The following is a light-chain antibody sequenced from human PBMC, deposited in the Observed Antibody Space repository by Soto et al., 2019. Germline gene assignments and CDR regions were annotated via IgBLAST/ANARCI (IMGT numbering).Light chain of an antibody. CDR3: QQYGGSPLT. CDR1: QSVSSN. Sequence: ENVLTQSPGALSLSPGEKATLSCRASQSVSSNLAWYQQKPGQAPRLLIYGASSRATGIPDRFSGSGSGTDFTLTISRLEPEDFAVYYCQQYGGSPLTLGGGTKVDIK. J-gene: IGKJ4*01. V-gene: IGKV3-20*01. CDR2: GAS.